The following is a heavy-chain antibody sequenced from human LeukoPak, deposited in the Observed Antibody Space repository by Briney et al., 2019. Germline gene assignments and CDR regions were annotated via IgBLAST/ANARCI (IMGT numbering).Heavy chain of an antibody. D-gene: IGHD2-21*01. CDR2: ISSSSSYI. V-gene: IGHV3-21*01. J-gene: IGHJ4*02. Sequence: GGSLRLSCAASGFTFSTYSMNWVRQAPGKGLEWVSSISSSSSYIYYADSVKGRFTISRDNAKNSLYLQMNSLRAEDTAVYYCARGHCGGDCYSGLPDYWGQGTLVTVSS. CDR1: GFTFSTYS. CDR3: ARGHCGGDCYSGLPDY.